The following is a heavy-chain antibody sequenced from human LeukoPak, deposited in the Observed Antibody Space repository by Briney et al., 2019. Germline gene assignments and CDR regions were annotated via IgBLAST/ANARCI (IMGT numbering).Heavy chain of an antibody. Sequence: GGSLRLSCAASGFTFSSNWMHWVRQAPGKGLVWVSRINNDGSGAIYADSVKGRFTISRGNAKNTLYLQMNSLRAEDTAVYYCAVPRIGNYYGMDVWGQGTTVTVSS. V-gene: IGHV3-74*01. J-gene: IGHJ6*02. D-gene: IGHD3-10*01. CDR1: GFTFSSNW. CDR3: AVPRIGNYYGMDV. CDR2: INNDGSGA.